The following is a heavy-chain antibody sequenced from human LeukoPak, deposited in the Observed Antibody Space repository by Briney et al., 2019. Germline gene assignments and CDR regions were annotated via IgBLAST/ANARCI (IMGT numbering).Heavy chain of an antibody. CDR3: ASFSAQHSEGCYWYFSS. V-gene: IGHV3-48*04. Sequence: GGSLRLSCTASGFTFTNSSMNWVPKTPGKGLEWVLYINDSSDTISYADSVKGRFTISRDNAKNSLYLQMNRMRAEDTAVYYCASFSAQHSEGCYWYFSSWGRGTLVTVSS. CDR1: GFTFTNSS. CDR2: INDSSDTI. J-gene: IGHJ4*02. D-gene: IGHD1-26*01.